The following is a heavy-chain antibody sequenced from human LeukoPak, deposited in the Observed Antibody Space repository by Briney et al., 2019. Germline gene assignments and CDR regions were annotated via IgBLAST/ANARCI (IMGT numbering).Heavy chain of an antibody. Sequence: GGSLRLSCAASGFTFSSYGMHWVRQAPGKGLEWVAVISYDGSNKYYADSVKGRFTISRDNSKNTLYLQMNSLRAEDTAVYYCAKPGVTTFDSWGQGTLVTVSS. CDR1: GFTFSSYG. V-gene: IGHV3-30*18. CDR2: ISYDGSNK. CDR3: AKPGVTTFDS. D-gene: IGHD3-10*01. J-gene: IGHJ4*02.